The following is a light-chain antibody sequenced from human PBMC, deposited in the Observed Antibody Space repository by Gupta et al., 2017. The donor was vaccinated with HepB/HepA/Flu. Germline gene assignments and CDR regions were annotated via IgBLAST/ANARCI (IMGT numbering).Light chain of an antibody. Sequence: SYVLTQPPSASVAPGKTARITCGGNNIGSKSVHWYQQKQGQAPVLVIYYDSDRPSGIPERFSGSNSGSTATLTIIRVEAGDEADYYCQVWDSSSEPNWVFGSGTKLTVL. V-gene: IGLV3-21*04. J-gene: IGLJ3*02. CDR1: NIGSKS. CDR2: YDS. CDR3: QVWDSSSEPNWV.